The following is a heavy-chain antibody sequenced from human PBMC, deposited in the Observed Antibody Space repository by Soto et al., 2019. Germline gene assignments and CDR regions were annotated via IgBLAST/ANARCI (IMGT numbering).Heavy chain of an antibody. J-gene: IGHJ6*04. CDR3: ARDFHYSPKMDG. D-gene: IGHD4-4*01. CDR2: IIPILGIA. Sequence: SVKVSCKASGGTFSSYTISWVRQAPGQGLEWMGRIIPILGIANYAQKFQGRVTITADKSTSTAYMELSSLRSEDTAVYYWARDFHYSPKMDGWGKGTMVIVSS. V-gene: IGHV1-69*04. CDR1: GGTFSSYT.